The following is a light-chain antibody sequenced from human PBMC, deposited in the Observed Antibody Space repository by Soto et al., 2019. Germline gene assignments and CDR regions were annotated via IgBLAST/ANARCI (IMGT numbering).Light chain of an antibody. J-gene: IGLJ2*01. CDR1: SSDVGGYNY. CDR2: DVS. CDR3: SSYTSSSHVV. Sequence: QSVLTQPASVSGSPGQSITISCTGTSSDVGGYNYVSWYQQHPGKAPKLIIYDVSYRPSGVSNRFSGSKSGNTASLTISGLQAEDEADYYCSSYTSSSHVVFGGGTKLTVL. V-gene: IGLV2-14*01.